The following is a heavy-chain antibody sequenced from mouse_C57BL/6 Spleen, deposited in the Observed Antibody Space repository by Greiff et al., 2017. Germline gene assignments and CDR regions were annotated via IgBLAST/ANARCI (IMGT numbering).Heavy chain of an antibody. D-gene: IGHD1-1*01. CDR3: ARGDYGSSYVPYYFDY. J-gene: IGHJ2*01. V-gene: IGHV1-55*01. CDR2: IYPGSGST. Sequence: VQLQQPGAELVKPGASVKMSCKASGYTFTSYWITWVKQRPGQGLEWIGDIYPGSGSTNYNEKFKSKATLTVDTSSSTAYMQLSSLTSEDSAVYYCARGDYGSSYVPYYFDYWGQGTTLTVSS. CDR1: GYTFTSYW.